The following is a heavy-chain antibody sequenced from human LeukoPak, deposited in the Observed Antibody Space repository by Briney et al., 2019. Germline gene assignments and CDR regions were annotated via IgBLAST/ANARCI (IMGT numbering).Heavy chain of an antibody. CDR2: IEQDGSEK. J-gene: IGHJ5*02. Sequence: GGSLRLSCVASGFTFSSYWMSWGRHAPGKGLDWVANIEQDGSEKNYVDSVKGRFIISRDNAKNSLYLQMNSLRAEDTAVYYCATDGMAAADPENWFDPWGQGTLVTVSS. CDR3: ATDGMAAADPENWFDP. CDR1: GFTFSSYW. V-gene: IGHV3-7*02. D-gene: IGHD6-13*01.